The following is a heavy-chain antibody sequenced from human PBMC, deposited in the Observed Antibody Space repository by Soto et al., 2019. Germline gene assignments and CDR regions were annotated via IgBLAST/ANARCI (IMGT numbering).Heavy chain of an antibody. CDR2: INHSGST. D-gene: IGHD2-15*01. J-gene: IGHJ4*02. V-gene: IGHV4-34*01. Sequence: SETLSLTGAVYVGSFSGYYWSWIRQPPGKGLEWIGEINHSGSTNYNPSLKSRVTISVDTSKNQFSLKLSSVTAADTAVYYCARKPGGYCSGGSCHRYVSYYFDYWGQGTLVTVSS. CDR3: ARKPGGYCSGGSCHRYVSYYFDY. CDR1: VGSFSGYY.